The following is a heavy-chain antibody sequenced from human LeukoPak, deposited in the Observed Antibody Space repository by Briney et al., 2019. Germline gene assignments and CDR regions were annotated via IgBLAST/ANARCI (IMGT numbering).Heavy chain of an antibody. CDR2: ISDDRKKK. D-gene: IGHD3-22*01. V-gene: IGHV3-30*04. CDR1: GFSLSRYN. J-gene: IGHJ3*02. CDR3: ERDSDPGYNDSSGYRRVIAFDI. Sequence: AGSLRLSCVGSGFSLSRYNVHWGCQPPGKGVGGVGVISDDRKKKNYADSVTGRRTISRDNAKNTLYLQMKSLRAADTDGYYCERDSDPGYNDSSGYRRVIAFDIWGQGTMVTVSS.